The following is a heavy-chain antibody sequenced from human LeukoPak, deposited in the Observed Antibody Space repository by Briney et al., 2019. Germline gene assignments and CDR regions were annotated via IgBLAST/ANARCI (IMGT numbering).Heavy chain of an antibody. CDR2: IYYSGST. CDR1: GGSISSGGYY. J-gene: IGHJ4*02. CDR3: ARGYYDSSGYYGYDY. Sequence: SETLSLTCTVSGGSISSGGYYWGWIRQHPGKGLEWIGYIYYSGSTYYNPSLKSRVTISVDTSKNQFSLKLSSVTAADTAVYYCARGYYDSSGYYGYDYWGQGTLVTVSS. V-gene: IGHV4-31*03. D-gene: IGHD3-22*01.